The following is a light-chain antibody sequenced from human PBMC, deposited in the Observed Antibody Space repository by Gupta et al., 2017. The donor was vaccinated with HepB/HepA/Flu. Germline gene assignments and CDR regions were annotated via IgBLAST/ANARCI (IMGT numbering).Light chain of an antibody. CDR2: KAS. CDR3: QQYNSYPVT. Sequence: DIQMTQSPSTLSASVGDRVTITCRASQSISSWLAWYQQKSGKAPKLLIYKASSLESGVPSRFSGSGSGTEVTLTISSLQPDDFATYYCQQYNSYPVTFGQGTKLEIK. J-gene: IGKJ2*01. V-gene: IGKV1-5*03. CDR1: QSISSW.